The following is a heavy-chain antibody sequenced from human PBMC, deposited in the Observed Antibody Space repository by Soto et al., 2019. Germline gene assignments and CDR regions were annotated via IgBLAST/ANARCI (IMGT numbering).Heavy chain of an antibody. Sequence: ASVKVSCKASGYTFTGYYMHWVRQAPGQGLEWMGWINPNSGGTNYAQKFQGWVTVTRDTSISTAYMELSRLRSDDTAVYYCARGDSSSSNYYYGMDVWGQGTTVTVSS. CDR2: INPNSGGT. D-gene: IGHD6-6*01. J-gene: IGHJ6*02. CDR1: GYTFTGYY. V-gene: IGHV1-2*04. CDR3: ARGDSSSSNYYYGMDV.